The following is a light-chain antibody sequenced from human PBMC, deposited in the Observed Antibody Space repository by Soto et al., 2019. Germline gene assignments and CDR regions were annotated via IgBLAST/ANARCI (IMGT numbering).Light chain of an antibody. J-gene: IGKJ5*01. CDR1: PSVANF. Sequence: EIVLIQSPATLSLSPGERATLSCRASPSVANFVAWYQQKPGQAPRLLIYGAFNRATGIPARFSGSGSGTDFTLTISSLEPEDAAVYYCQQRNVWPPVTFG. CDR2: GAF. CDR3: QQRNVWPPVT. V-gene: IGKV3-11*01.